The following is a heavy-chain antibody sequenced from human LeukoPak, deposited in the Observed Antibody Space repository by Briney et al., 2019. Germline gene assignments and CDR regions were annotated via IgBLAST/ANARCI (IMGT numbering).Heavy chain of an antibody. J-gene: IGHJ6*02. D-gene: IGHD3-10*01. CDR1: GFTFSEAW. V-gene: IGHV3-7*01. Sequence: GGSLRLSCTASGFTFSEAWMNWVRQAPGKGLEWVANIKQDGSEKYYVDSVKGRFTISRDNAKNSLYLQMNSLRAEDTAVYYCARALYYGSGSYLRYYYGMDVWGQGTTVTVSS. CDR3: ARALYYGSGSYLRYYYGMDV. CDR2: IKQDGSEK.